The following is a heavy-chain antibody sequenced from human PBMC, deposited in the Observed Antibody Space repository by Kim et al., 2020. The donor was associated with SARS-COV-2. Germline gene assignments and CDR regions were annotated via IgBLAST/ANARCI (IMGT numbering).Heavy chain of an antibody. D-gene: IGHD2-8*01. J-gene: IGHJ4*02. V-gene: IGHV3-15*01. Sequence: AAPVKGRFTISRDDSKNTLYLQMNSLKTEDTAVYYCTTKELVLSSAHYDYWGQGTLVTVSS. CDR3: TTKELVLSSAHYDY.